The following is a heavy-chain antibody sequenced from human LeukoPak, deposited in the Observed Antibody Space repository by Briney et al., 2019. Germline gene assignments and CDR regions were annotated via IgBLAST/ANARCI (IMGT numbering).Heavy chain of an antibody. V-gene: IGHV3-30*18. Sequence: GGSLRLSCAASGFTFSSYGMHWVRQAPGKGLEWVAVISYDGSNKYYADSVKGRFTISRDNSKNTLYLQMNSLRAEDTAVYYCAKDRGGYSYGLYDYWGQGTLVTASS. CDR2: ISYDGSNK. CDR3: AKDRGGYSYGLYDY. D-gene: IGHD5-18*01. CDR1: GFTFSSYG. J-gene: IGHJ4*02.